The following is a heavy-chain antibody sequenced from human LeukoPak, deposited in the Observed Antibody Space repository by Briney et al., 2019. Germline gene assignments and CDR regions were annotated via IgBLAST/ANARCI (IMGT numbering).Heavy chain of an antibody. CDR2: LCSSSSYI. D-gene: IGHD2-2*01. Sequence: GGSLRLSCAASGFTFSCYSIKWGRPAPGEGLGWGSSLCSSSSYIYYADSVKGRFTISRDNAKNSLYLQMNSLRAEDTAVYYCARFSGYCSSTSCTPGDWGQGTLVTVSS. J-gene: IGHJ4*02. CDR3: ARFSGYCSSTSCTPGD. V-gene: IGHV3-21*01. CDR1: GFTFSCYS.